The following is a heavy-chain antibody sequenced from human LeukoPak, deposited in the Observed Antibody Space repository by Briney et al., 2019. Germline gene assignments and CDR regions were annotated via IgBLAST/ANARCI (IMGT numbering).Heavy chain of an antibody. CDR1: GGSISSYY. CDR2: IYYTGTT. Sequence: SETLSLTCTVSGGSISSYYWSWIRQPPGKGLEWIGYIYYTGTTNYNPSLKSRVTISVDTTKSQFSLKLSSVTAADTAVYYCARGVVIAPQTFDYWGQGILVTVSS. V-gene: IGHV4-59*01. D-gene: IGHD2-21*01. J-gene: IGHJ4*02. CDR3: ARGVVIAPQTFDY.